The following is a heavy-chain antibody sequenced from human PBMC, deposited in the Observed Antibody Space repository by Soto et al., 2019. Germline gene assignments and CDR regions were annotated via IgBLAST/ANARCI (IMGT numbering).Heavy chain of an antibody. D-gene: IGHD3-22*01. CDR3: ASYYYDSSGYYYDYYYYGMDV. J-gene: IGHJ6*02. Sequence: SVKVSCKASGGTFSSYSISWVRQAPGQGLEWMGGIIPIFGTANYAQKFQGRVTITADKSTSTAYMELSSLRSEDTAVYYCASYYYDSSGYYYDYYYYGMDVWGQGTTVTVS. V-gene: IGHV1-69*06. CDR2: IIPIFGTA. CDR1: GGTFSSYS.